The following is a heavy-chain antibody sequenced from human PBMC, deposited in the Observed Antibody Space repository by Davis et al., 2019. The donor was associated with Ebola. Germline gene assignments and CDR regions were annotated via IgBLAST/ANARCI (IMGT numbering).Heavy chain of an antibody. CDR3: ARERLIVVVVAATGDYYYGMDV. CDR2: INPHNGNT. Sequence: ASVKVSCKASGYTFTSYGITWVRQAPGQGLEWMGWINPHNGNTNYAQKLQGRVTMTTDTSTSTAYMELSSLRSEDTAVYYCARERLIVVVVAATGDYYYGMDVWGKGTTVTVSS. V-gene: IGHV1-18*04. CDR1: GYTFTSYG. D-gene: IGHD2-15*01. J-gene: IGHJ6*04.